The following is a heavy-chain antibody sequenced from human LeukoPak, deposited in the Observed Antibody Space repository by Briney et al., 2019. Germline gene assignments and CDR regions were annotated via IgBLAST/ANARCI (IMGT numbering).Heavy chain of an antibody. CDR2: INPNSGGT. CDR1: GYTFTGYY. Sequence: ASVTVSCKASGYTFTGYYMHWVRQAPGQGLEWMGWINPNSGGTNYAQKFRDRVTMSTDTSTGTAYLDVRSLTSDDTAVYYCARDHSNWNYAPDFWGQGTLVTVSS. V-gene: IGHV1-2*02. CDR3: ARDHSNWNYAPDF. J-gene: IGHJ4*02. D-gene: IGHD1-7*01.